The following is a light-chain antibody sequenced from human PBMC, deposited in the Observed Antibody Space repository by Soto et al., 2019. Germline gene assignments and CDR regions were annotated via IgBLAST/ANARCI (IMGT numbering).Light chain of an antibody. CDR3: QQYGNSPQT. CDR2: GAS. J-gene: IGKJ1*01. CDR1: QSVSNSY. V-gene: IGKV3-20*01. Sequence: IGLNKSPGTLSLYKGERATLSCRASQSVSNSYLAWYQQKPGQAPRLLIYGASSRATGIPDRFSGSGSGTDFTLTIARLEPGDFAVYYCQQYGNSPQTFGQGT.